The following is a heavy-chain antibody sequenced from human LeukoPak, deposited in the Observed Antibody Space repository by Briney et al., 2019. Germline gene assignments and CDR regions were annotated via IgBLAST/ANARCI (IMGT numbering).Heavy chain of an antibody. CDR2: INSDGRST. CDR1: GFTFSNYW. CDR3: ARQFRRNIAAAATGDY. J-gene: IGHJ4*02. V-gene: IGHV3-74*01. Sequence: GGSLRLSCAASGFTFSNYWIHWVRHAPGKGLVWVSRINSDGRSTTYADSVKGRFTISRDTAKNTLYLQMNGLRAEDTAVYYCARQFRRNIAAAATGDYWGQGTLVTVSS. D-gene: IGHD6-13*01.